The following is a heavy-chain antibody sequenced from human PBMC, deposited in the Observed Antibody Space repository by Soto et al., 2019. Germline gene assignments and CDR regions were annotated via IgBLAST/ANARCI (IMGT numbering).Heavy chain of an antibody. D-gene: IGHD6-13*01. Sequence: SGVPCTIVLSSYAMSWDRQAPEKGLEWVAGINDDGDRAYYACSVKGWFTISRENSRNTLYLQLNSLGAEDTAIYYCAKSISAAVNYGLDVWGQGTAVTVS. CDR1: TIVLSSYA. CDR2: INDDGDRA. V-gene: IGHV3-23*01. J-gene: IGHJ6*02. CDR3: AKSISAAVNYGLDV.